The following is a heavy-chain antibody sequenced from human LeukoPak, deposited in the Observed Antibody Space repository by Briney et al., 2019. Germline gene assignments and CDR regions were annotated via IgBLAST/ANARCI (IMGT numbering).Heavy chain of an antibody. CDR3: ARGFRRSPYGSDY. CDR2: INHSGST. D-gene: IGHD3-16*01. V-gene: IGHV4-34*01. J-gene: IGHJ4*02. CDR1: GFTFNKYD. Sequence: GSLRLSCTASGFTFNKYDMHWVRQAPGKGLEWIGEINHSGSTNYNPSLKSRVTISVDTSKNQFSLKLSSVTAADTAVYYCARGFRRSPYGSDYWGQGTRVTVSS.